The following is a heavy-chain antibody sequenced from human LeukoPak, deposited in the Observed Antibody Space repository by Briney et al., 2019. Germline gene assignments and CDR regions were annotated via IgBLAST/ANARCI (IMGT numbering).Heavy chain of an antibody. CDR1: GFTFSSYG. CDR3: AKDVERIAAAGPYWYFDL. CDR2: IRYDGSNK. D-gene: IGHD6-13*01. Sequence: GGSLRLSCAASGFTFSSYGMHWVRQAPGKGLEWVAFIRYDGSNKYYADSVRGRFTISRDKSKTTLYLQMNSLRAEDTAVYHCAKDVERIAAAGPYWYFDLWGRGTLVTVSS. J-gene: IGHJ2*01. V-gene: IGHV3-30*02.